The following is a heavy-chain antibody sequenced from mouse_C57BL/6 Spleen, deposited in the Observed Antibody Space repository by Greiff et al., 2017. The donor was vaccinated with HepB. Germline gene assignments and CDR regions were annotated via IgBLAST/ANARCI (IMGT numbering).Heavy chain of an antibody. CDR2: IYPRSGNT. J-gene: IGHJ2*01. CDR3: AREDGYYGY. D-gene: IGHD2-3*01. V-gene: IGHV1-81*01. CDR1: GYTFTSYG. Sequence: QVHVKQSGAELARPGASVKLSCKASGYTFTSYGISWVKQRTGQGLEWIGEIYPRSGNTYYNEKFKGKATLTADKSSSTAYMELRSLTSEDSAVYFCAREDGYYGYWGQGTTLTVSS.